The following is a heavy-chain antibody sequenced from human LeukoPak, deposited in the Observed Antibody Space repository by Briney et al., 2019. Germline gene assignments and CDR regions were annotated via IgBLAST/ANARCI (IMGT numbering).Heavy chain of an antibody. J-gene: IGHJ4*02. V-gene: IGHV4-34*01. Sequence: SETLSLTCAVYGGPFSGYYWSWIRQPPGKGLEWIGEINHSGSTNYNPSLKSRVTISVDTSKNQFTLKLSSVTAADTAVYYCAREAGYSSGWLDYWGQGTLVTVSS. CDR3: AREAGYSSGWLDY. CDR1: GGPFSGYY. CDR2: INHSGST. D-gene: IGHD6-19*01.